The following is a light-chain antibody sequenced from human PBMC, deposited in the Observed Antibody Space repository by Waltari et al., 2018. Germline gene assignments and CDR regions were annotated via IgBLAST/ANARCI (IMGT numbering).Light chain of an antibody. V-gene: IGKV3-15*01. CDR2: GAS. J-gene: IGKJ1*01. CDR1: QSVSSN. CDR3: QQYNNWPET. Sequence: EIVMTQSPATLSVSPGERATLSCRASQSVSSNLAWYQQKPGQAPRLLIYGASTRATGIPARLCGSGSGTEFTLTISSLQSEYFAVYYCQQYNNWPETFGQGTKVEIK.